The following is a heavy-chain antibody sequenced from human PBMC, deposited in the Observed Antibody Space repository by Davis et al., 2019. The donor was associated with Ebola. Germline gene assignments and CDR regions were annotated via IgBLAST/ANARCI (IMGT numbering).Heavy chain of an antibody. CDR1: GGSFSGYY. CDR3: ARDGGAYGDYGREYYYYYGMDV. J-gene: IGHJ6*02. D-gene: IGHD4-17*01. Sequence: MPSETLSLTCAVYGGSFSGYYWGWIRQPPGKGLEWIGSIYYSGSTYYNPSLKSRVTISVDTSKNQFSLKLSSVTAADTAVYYCARDGGAYGDYGREYYYYYGMDVWGQGTTVTVSS. V-gene: IGHV4-34*09. CDR2: IYYSGST.